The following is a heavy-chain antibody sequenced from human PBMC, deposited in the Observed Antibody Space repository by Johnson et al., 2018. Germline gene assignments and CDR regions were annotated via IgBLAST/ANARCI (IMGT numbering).Heavy chain of an antibody. V-gene: IGHV3-15*07. J-gene: IGHJ4*02. CDR3: ATPPENRYTGYESPDH. CDR1: GFNFRDAW. Sequence: EVQLLESGGGSVKPGGSLRLSCAASGFNFRDAWMHWVRQAPGKGLEWVGRIKNKIDGGTTDYNTPVKGRFTISRDDSKNTLSLQMDSLKPEDTAVYYCATPPENRYTGYESPDHWGQGALVTVSS. D-gene: IGHD5-12*01. CDR2: IKNKIDGGTT.